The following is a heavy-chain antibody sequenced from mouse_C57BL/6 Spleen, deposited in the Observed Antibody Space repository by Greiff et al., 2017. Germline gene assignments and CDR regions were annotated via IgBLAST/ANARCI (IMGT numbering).Heavy chain of an antibody. V-gene: IGHV1-26*01. J-gene: IGHJ1*03. D-gene: IGHD4-1*01. Sequence: VQLQQSGPELVKPGASVKISCKASGYTFTDYYMNWVKQSHGKSLEWIGDINPNNGGTSYNQKFKGKATSTVDKSSSTAYMELRSLTSEDSAVYYCARTGTYWYFDVWGTGTTVTVSS. CDR3: ARTGTYWYFDV. CDR2: INPNNGGT. CDR1: GYTFTDYY.